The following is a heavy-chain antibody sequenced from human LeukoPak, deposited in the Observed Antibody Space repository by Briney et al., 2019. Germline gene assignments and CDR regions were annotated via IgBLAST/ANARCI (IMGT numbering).Heavy chain of an antibody. CDR2: IYYSGST. J-gene: IGHJ3*02. CDR3: ARIIVGANSPDDGFDI. V-gene: IGHV4-30-4*08. Sequence: SEALSLTCTVSGGSISSGDYYWSWIRQPPGKGLEWIGYIYYSGSTYYNPSLKSRVTISVDTSKNQFSLKLSSLTAADTAVYYCARIIVGANSPDDGFDIWGQGTMVAVSS. CDR1: GGSISSGDYY. D-gene: IGHD1-26*01.